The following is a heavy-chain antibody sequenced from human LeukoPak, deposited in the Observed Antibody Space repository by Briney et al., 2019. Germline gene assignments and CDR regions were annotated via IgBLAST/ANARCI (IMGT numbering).Heavy chain of an antibody. D-gene: IGHD2-15*01. CDR3: TRGDTLI. CDR2: ISNSGTTM. Sequence: GSLRLSCAASGSTFSSYDMDWVRQAPGKGLEWVSYISNSGTTMNYADSVKGRFTISRDNAKNSLYLQMNSLRAEDTAVYYCTRGDTLIWGQGTMVTVSS. CDR1: GSTFSSYD. V-gene: IGHV3-48*03. J-gene: IGHJ3*02.